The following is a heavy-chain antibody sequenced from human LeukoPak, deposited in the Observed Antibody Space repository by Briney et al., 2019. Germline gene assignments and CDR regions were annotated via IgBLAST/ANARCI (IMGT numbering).Heavy chain of an antibody. CDR1: GYTFTGYY. V-gene: IGHV1-2*02. Sequence: GASVTVSCKASGYTFTGYYMHWVRQAPGQGLEWMGWINPNSGGTNYAQKFQGRVTMTRDTSISTAYMELSRLRSDDMAVYYCAAGVDIVVVVAANDNTYWGQGTLVTVSS. D-gene: IGHD2-15*01. CDR3: AAGVDIVVVVAANDNTY. J-gene: IGHJ4*02. CDR2: INPNSGGT.